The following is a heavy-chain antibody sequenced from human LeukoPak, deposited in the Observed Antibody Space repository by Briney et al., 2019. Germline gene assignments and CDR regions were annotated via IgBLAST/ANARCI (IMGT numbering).Heavy chain of an antibody. Sequence: GGSLRLSCAASGFTFSTYSMNWVRQAPGKGLEWVSSISSSSSYIYYADSMKGRFTISRDNAKNSLYLQMNSLRVEDTAVYYCARDIGEWFGERWAFDDYWGQGTLVTVSS. V-gene: IGHV3-21*01. J-gene: IGHJ4*02. D-gene: IGHD3-10*01. CDR2: ISSSSSYI. CDR1: GFTFSTYS. CDR3: ARDIGEWFGERWAFDDY.